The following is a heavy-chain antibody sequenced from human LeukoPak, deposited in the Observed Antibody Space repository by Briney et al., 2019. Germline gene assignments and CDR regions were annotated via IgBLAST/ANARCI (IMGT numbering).Heavy chain of an antibody. V-gene: IGHV1-69*13. CDR1: GGTFSSYA. J-gene: IGHJ4*02. D-gene: IGHD3-10*01. CDR3: ATGPYYYGSGPAADY. CDR2: IIPIFGTA. Sequence: ASVKVSCKASGGTFSSYAISWVRQAPGQGLEWMGGIIPIFGTANYAQKFQGRVTITADESTSTAYMELSSLRSEDTAVYYCATGPYYYGSGPAADYWDQGTLVTVSS.